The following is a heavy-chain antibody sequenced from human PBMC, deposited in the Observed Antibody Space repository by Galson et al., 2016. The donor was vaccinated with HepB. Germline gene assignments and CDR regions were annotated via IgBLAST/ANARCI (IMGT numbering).Heavy chain of an antibody. CDR2: ISSSSTI. CDR1: GFTFSSYS. V-gene: IGHV3-48*02. D-gene: IGHD6-13*01. CDR3: AREADYYYGMDV. Sequence: SLRLSCAASGFTFSSYSMNWVRQAPGKGLEWVSYISSSSTIYYADSVKGRFTISRDNAKNSLYLQMNSLRDEDTAVYYCAREADYYYGMDVWGQGTTVTVSS. J-gene: IGHJ6*02.